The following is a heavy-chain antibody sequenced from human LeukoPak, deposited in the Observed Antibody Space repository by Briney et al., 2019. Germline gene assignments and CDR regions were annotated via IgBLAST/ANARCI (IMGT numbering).Heavy chain of an antibody. Sequence: SETLSLTCAVSGGSISSSNWWSRVRQPPGKGLEWIGEIYHSGSTNYSPSLKSRVTISVDKSKNQFSLKLSSVTAADTAVYYCARDRVDTAMVRRVYYFDYWGQGTLVTVSS. J-gene: IGHJ4*02. V-gene: IGHV4-4*02. D-gene: IGHD5-18*01. CDR1: GGSISSSNW. CDR3: ARDRVDTAMVRRVYYFDY. CDR2: IYHSGST.